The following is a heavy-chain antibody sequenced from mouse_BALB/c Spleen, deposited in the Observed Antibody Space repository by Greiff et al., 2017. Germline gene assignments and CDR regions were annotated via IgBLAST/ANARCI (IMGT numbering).Heavy chain of an antibody. Sequence: DVQLVESGGGLVKPGGSLKLSCAASGFAFSSYDMSWVRQTPEKRLEWVAYISSGGGSTYYPDTVKGRFTISRDNAKNTLYLQMSSLKSEDTAMYYCARLDWDWFAYWGQGTLVTVSA. CDR1: GFAFSSYD. D-gene: IGHD4-1*01. CDR3: ARLDWDWFAY. CDR2: ISSGGGST. V-gene: IGHV5-12-1*01. J-gene: IGHJ3*01.